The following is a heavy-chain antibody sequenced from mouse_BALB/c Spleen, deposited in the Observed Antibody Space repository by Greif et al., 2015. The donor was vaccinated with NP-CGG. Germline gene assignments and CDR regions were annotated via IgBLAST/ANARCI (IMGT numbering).Heavy chain of an antibody. V-gene: IGHV5-6-3*01. CDR3: ARRGGSSSYYFDY. D-gene: IGHD1-1*01. Sequence: EVNVVESGGGLVQPGGSLKLSCAASGFTFSTYGMSWVHQTPDKRLELVATINSNGGSTYYPDSVKGRFTISRDNAKNTLYLQMSSLKSEDTAMYYCARRGGSSSYYFDYWGQGTTLTVSS. CDR2: INSNGGST. J-gene: IGHJ2*01. CDR1: GFTFSTYG.